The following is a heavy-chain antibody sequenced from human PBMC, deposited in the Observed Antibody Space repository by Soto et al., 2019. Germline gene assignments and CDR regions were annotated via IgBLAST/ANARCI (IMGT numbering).Heavy chain of an antibody. Sequence: GASVKVSCKASGYTFSAYYIHWVRQAPGQGLEWMGWINPNSGGTKYAPKFQGGVTMTRDTSITTAYMELSRLRSGDTAVYYCAREPATAKPEGVDFWGQGTLVTASS. V-gene: IGHV1-2*02. CDR1: GYTFSAYY. J-gene: IGHJ4*02. D-gene: IGHD1-1*01. CDR3: AREPATAKPEGVDF. CDR2: INPNSGGT.